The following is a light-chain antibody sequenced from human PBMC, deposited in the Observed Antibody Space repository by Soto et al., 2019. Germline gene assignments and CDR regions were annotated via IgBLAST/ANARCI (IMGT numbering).Light chain of an antibody. Sequence: IQMTQSPSSLSASVGDRVTITCRTSQSVSIYVNWYQQKPGKAPILLIYASSSLQSGVPSRFSGSGSGTDFTLTISSLEPEDFATYYCHQSYSTPTLGQGTKVDIK. CDR2: ASS. CDR1: QSVSIY. V-gene: IGKV1-39*01. CDR3: HQSYSTPT. J-gene: IGKJ2*01.